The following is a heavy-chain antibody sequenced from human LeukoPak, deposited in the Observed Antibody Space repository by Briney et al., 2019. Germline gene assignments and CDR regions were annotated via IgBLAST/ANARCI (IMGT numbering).Heavy chain of an antibody. CDR3: ARPDCGGNNDAFDI. J-gene: IGHJ3*02. Sequence: SETLSLTSTVSGYSISSGYYWGWIRQPPGKGLEWIGSIYHSGSTYYNPSLKSRVTISVDTSKNQFSLKLSSVTAADTAVYYCARPDCGGNNDAFDIWGQGTMVTVSS. CDR1: GYSISSGYY. D-gene: IGHD4-23*01. V-gene: IGHV4-38-2*02. CDR2: IYHSGST.